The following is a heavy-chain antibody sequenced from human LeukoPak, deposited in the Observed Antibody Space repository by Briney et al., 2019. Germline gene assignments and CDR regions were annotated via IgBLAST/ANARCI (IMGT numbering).Heavy chain of an antibody. V-gene: IGHV3-23*01. J-gene: IGHJ4*02. D-gene: IGHD2-2*01. CDR2: VSGSGGST. CDR3: AKGWGPYCSGTTCIFDY. CDR1: GFTSSNYA. Sequence: GGSLRLSCAASGFTSSNYAMSWVRQAPGKGLEWVSAVSGSGGSTYYADSVKGWFTISRDNSKNTLYLQLNSLRAEDTAVYYCAKGWGPYCSGTTCIFDYWGQGTLVTVSS.